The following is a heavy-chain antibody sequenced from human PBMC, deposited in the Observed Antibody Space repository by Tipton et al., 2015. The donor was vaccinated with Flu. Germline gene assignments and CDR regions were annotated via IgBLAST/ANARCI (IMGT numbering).Heavy chain of an antibody. CDR2: VSFDGSER. V-gene: IGHV3-30*18. CDR3: AKVTGYCTGGTCFSDSYNFYYYAMDV. CDR1: GFTFGNFA. D-gene: IGHD2-8*02. Sequence: SLRLSCTASGFTFGNFALHWVRQAPGKGLEWVTIVSFDGSERYYADSVKGRFTISRDDSKNTLYLQMNSLRPEDTAVYSCAKVTGYCTGGTCFSDSYNFYYYAMDVWGQGTSVTVSS. J-gene: IGHJ6*02.